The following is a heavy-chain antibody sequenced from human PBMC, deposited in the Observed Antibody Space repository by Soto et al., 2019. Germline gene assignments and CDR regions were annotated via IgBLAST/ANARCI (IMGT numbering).Heavy chain of an antibody. CDR2: VSYDGSSE. CDR3: AKAGYCTRGNCYDYYRYGMDV. J-gene: IGHJ6*02. V-gene: IGHV3-30*18. D-gene: IGHD3-10*01. CDR1: GFTFSDYG. Sequence: VQMEESGGGVVQPGRSLRLTCAVSGFTFSDYGMHWVRQAPRKGLEWVAVVSYDGSSEFYADSVKGRFTISRDNSKNILHLQMNSLRPKDTAVYYCAKAGYCTRGNCYDYYRYGMDVWGQGTAGTVSS.